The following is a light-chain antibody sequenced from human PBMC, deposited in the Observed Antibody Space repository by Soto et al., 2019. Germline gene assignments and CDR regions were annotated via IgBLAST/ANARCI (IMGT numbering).Light chain of an antibody. CDR1: SSDVGNYKY. Sequence: QSVLAQAASVCGSPEQSITISCTGTSSDVGNYKYVSWYQQHPGKAPKLMIYEVSNRPSGDSNRFSGSKSGNTASLTISGLQAEDETDYYCFSYTCSGTYLFGTGTKVTVL. J-gene: IGLJ1*01. V-gene: IGLV2-14*01. CDR2: EVS. CDR3: FSYTCSGTYL.